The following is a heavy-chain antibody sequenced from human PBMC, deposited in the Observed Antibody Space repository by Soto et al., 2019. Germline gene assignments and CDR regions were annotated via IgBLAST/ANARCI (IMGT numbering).Heavy chain of an antibody. D-gene: IGHD6-13*01. CDR1: GFTFSNAW. V-gene: IGHV3-15*07. CDR2: IKSKTDGGTT. Sequence: GGSLRLSCAASGFTFSNAWMNWVRQAPGKGLEWVGRIKSKTDGGTTDYAAPVKGRFTISRDDSKNTLYLQMNSLKTEDTAVYYCTTAPDIAAAGTLLKDPYYYGMDVWGQGTTVTVSS. J-gene: IGHJ6*02. CDR3: TTAPDIAAAGTLLKDPYYYGMDV.